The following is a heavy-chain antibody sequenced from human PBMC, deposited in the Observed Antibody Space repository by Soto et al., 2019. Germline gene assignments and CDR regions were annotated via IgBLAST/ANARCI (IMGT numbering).Heavy chain of an antibody. J-gene: IGHJ4*02. CDR3: ARGVSAGVDY. Sequence: ASVKVSCKAAGYSFTSLDINWVRQTAGQGLEWMGWMQPSTGRTGYAQKFQGRVTMTRDTSINTAYMELTTLTSDDTAFYYCARGVSAGVDYWGQGTLVTVS. CDR1: GYSFTSLD. D-gene: IGHD1-26*01. V-gene: IGHV1-8*01. CDR2: MQPSTGRT.